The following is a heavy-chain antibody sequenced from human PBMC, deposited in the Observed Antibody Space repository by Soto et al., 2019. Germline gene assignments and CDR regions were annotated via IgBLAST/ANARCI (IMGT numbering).Heavy chain of an antibody. D-gene: IGHD3-22*01. CDR2: IYSGGST. V-gene: IGHV3-53*01. Sequence: EVQLVESGGGLIQPGGSLRISCAASGFTVSSNYMSWVRQAPVKGLEWVSVIYSGGSTYYADSVKGRFTISRDNSKNTLYLQMNSLRAEDTAVYYCARDRVESGYPEYFQHWGQGTLVTVSS. CDR1: GFTVSSNY. J-gene: IGHJ1*01. CDR3: ARDRVESGYPEYFQH.